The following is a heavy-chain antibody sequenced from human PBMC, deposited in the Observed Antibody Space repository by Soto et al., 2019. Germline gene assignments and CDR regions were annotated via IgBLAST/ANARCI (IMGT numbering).Heavy chain of an antibody. CDR2: IYYSGST. D-gene: IGHD3-10*01. V-gene: IGHV4-59*01. CDR1: GGSLSSYY. CDR3: ARDSFTMVRGVSYGMDV. Sequence: PSETLSLTCTVSGGSLSSYYWSWIRQPPGKGLEWIGYIYYSGSTNYNPSLKSRVTISVDTSKNQFSLKLSSVTAADTAVYYCARDSFTMVRGVSYGMDVWGQGTTVTVSS. J-gene: IGHJ6*02.